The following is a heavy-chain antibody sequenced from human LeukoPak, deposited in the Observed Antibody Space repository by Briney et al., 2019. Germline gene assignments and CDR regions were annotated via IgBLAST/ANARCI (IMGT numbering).Heavy chain of an antibody. Sequence: GGSLRLSCAASGFTFSGSAMHWVRQASGKGLGWVGRIRSKANSYATAYAASVKGRFTISRDDSKNTLYLQMNSLKTEDTAVYYRTTGGVREADTGDCYYCFDYWGQGTLVTVSS. J-gene: IGHJ4*02. CDR1: GFTFSGSA. V-gene: IGHV3-73*01. CDR3: TTGGVREADTGDCYYCFDY. D-gene: IGHD2-21*02. CDR2: IRSKANSYAT.